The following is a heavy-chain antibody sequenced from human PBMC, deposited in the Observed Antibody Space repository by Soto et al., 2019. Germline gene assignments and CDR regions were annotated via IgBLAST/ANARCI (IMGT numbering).Heavy chain of an antibody. V-gene: IGHV4-39*01. J-gene: IGHJ4*02. Sequence: QLQLQESGPGLVKPSETLSLTCTVSGGSISSSSYYWGWIRQPPGKGLEWIGSIYYSGSTYYNPSLKSRVTISVDTSKNQFSLKLSSVTAADTAVYYCAGVPAAIFRGVYWGQGTLVTVSS. CDR3: AGVPAAIFRGVY. CDR1: GGSISSSSYY. D-gene: IGHD2-2*01. CDR2: IYYSGST.